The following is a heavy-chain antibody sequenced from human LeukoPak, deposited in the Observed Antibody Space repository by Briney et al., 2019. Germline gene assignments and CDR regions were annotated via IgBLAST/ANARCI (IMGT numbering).Heavy chain of an antibody. J-gene: IGHJ4*02. V-gene: IGHV3-49*03. CDR3: LLHGWKERLLFDY. Sequence: GGSLRLSCTASGFTFGDYAMSWFRQAPGKGLEWVGFNRSKAHGGTTEYAASVKGRFTISRDDSISIAYLQMNSLKTEDTAVYYCLLHGWKERLLFDYWGQGTLVTVSS. D-gene: IGHD1-1*01. CDR2: NRSKAHGGTT. CDR1: GFTFGDYA.